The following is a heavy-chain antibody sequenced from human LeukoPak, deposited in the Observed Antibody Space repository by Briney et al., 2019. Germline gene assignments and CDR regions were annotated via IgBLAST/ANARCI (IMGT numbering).Heavy chain of an antibody. CDR1: GGSISSYY. J-gene: IGHJ5*02. CDR3: ARDVEGDGLGSYYWFDP. Sequence: SETLSLTCTVSGGSISSYYWSWIRQPAGKGLEWIGRIYTSGSTNYKPSLKSRVTMSVDTSKNQFSLKLSSVTAADTAVYYCARDVEGDGLGSYYWFDPWGQGTLVTVSS. V-gene: IGHV4-4*07. D-gene: IGHD3-10*01. CDR2: IYTSGST.